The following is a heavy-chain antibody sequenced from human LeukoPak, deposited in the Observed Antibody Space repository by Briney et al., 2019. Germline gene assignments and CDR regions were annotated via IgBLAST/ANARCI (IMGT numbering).Heavy chain of an antibody. CDR2: INWNGGST. CDR3: ARASSSWYYFDN. Sequence: GGSLRLSCAASGFSFDDYAMSWVRQVPGKGLEWVSGINWNGGSTGYADSVKGRFTISRDNAKKSLYLQMNSLRAKDTAVYYCARASSSWYYFDNWGQGTQVTVSS. D-gene: IGHD6-13*01. V-gene: IGHV3-20*04. CDR1: GFSFDDYA. J-gene: IGHJ4*02.